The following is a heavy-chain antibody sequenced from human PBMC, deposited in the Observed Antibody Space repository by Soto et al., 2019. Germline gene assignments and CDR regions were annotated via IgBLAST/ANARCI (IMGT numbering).Heavy chain of an antibody. CDR1: GFTFSNYA. CDR2: ISSDGSEK. CDR3: ANSWTTLTTGFDF. Sequence: GGSLRLSCVASGFTFSNYAMHWVRQAPGKGLGWVAVISSDGSEKHYLDSVRDRFTISRDNSKNTLYLQMNNLRPEDTAMYYCANSWTTLTTGFDFWGQGALVTVSS. J-gene: IGHJ4*02. V-gene: IGHV3-30*18. D-gene: IGHD4-17*01.